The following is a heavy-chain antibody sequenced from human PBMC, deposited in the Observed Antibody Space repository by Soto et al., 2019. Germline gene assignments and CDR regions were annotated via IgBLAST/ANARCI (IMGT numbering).Heavy chain of an antibody. CDR2: MSAYNGNT. Sequence: GASVKVSCKASGYTFISYGISWVRQAPGQGLEWMGWMSAYNGNTNYGQKLQGRVTMTTDTSTSTAYMELRSLRSDDTAVYYCARDKGYNSPKYGYGMDVRGQWTTVSVSS. CDR3: ARDKGYNSPKYGYGMDV. CDR1: GYTFISYG. J-gene: IGHJ6*02. V-gene: IGHV1-18*01. D-gene: IGHD1-1*01.